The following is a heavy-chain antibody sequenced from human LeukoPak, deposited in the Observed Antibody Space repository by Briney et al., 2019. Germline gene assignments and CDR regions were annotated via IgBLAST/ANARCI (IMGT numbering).Heavy chain of an antibody. CDR2: ISSSSSTI. Sequence: GGSLRLSCAASGFTFSNAWMSWVRQAPGKGLEWVSYISSSSSTIYYADSVKGRFTISRDNAKNSLYLQMNSLRAEDTAVYYCATRIAVAGTGYFDYWGQGTLVTVSS. CDR1: GFTFSNAW. D-gene: IGHD6-19*01. J-gene: IGHJ4*02. CDR3: ATRIAVAGTGYFDY. V-gene: IGHV3-48*04.